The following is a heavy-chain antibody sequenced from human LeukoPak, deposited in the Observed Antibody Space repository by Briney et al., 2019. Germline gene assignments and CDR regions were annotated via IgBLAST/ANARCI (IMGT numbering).Heavy chain of an antibody. D-gene: IGHD4-17*01. V-gene: IGHV3-23*01. CDR1: GFTFSSYA. CDR3: AKSDPYGDSLIEI. Sequence: GGSLRLSCAASGFTFSSYAMSWVRQAPGKGLEWVSSMSGSGGSTYYADSVKGRLTVSRDNAKNSLYLQMNSLRAEDTAVYYCAKSDPYGDSLIEIWGQGALVTVSS. CDR2: MSGSGGST. J-gene: IGHJ4*02.